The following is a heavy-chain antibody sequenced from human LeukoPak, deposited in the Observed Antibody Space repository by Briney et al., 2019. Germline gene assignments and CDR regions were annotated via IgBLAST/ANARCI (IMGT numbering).Heavy chain of an antibody. J-gene: IGHJ6*02. Sequence: ASVKVSCKASGYTFTSYYMHWVRQAPGQGLEWMRIINPSGGSTNYAQKFQGRVTITADESTSTAYMELSSLRSEDTAVYYCGIAARPYYGMDVWGQGTTVTVSS. CDR3: GIAARPYYGMDV. CDR2: INPSGGST. CDR1: GYTFTSYY. V-gene: IGHV1-46*01. D-gene: IGHD6-6*01.